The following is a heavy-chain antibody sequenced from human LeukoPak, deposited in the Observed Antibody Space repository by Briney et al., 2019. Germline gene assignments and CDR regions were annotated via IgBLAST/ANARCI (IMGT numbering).Heavy chain of an antibody. CDR2: ISYDGSNK. CDR3: ADGGRWFGELFQFDY. Sequence: QPGRSLRLSCAASGFTFSSYAMHWVRQAPGKGLEWVAVISYDGSNKYYADSVKGRFTISRDNSKNTLYLQMNSLRAEDTAVYYYADGGRWFGELFQFDYWGQGTLVTVSS. CDR1: GFTFSSYA. D-gene: IGHD3-10*01. J-gene: IGHJ4*02. V-gene: IGHV3-30*01.